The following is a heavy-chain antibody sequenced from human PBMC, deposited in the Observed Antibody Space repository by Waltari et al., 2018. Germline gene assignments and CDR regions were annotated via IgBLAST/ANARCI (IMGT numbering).Heavy chain of an antibody. Sequence: QVQLVESGGGVVQPGRSLRLSCAASEFPFSSYAIHWVRQAPGKGLEWVAVISYNGRNIYYEDSVKGRFTISRDNSNKTLYLQMNSLRPEDTAVYYCARDYCDRTNCHGMDVWGQGTTVTVSS. CDR2: ISYNGRNI. CDR1: EFPFSSYA. V-gene: IGHV3-30*04. J-gene: IGHJ6*02. D-gene: IGHD3-22*01. CDR3: ARDYCDRTNCHGMDV.